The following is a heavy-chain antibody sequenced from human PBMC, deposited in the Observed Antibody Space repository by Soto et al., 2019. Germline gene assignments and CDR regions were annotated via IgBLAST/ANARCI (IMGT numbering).Heavy chain of an antibody. J-gene: IGHJ6*03. Sequence: SETLSLTCAVYGGSFSGYYWIWIRQPPGKGLEWIGEINHSGSTDYNPSLKSRVTISVDTSKNQVSLKLSSVTAADTAVYYCARGGGCSGGSCYYMDVWDKGTTVTVSS. V-gene: IGHV4-34*01. CDR3: ARGGGCSGGSCYYMDV. CDR2: INHSGST. CDR1: GGSFSGYY. D-gene: IGHD2-15*01.